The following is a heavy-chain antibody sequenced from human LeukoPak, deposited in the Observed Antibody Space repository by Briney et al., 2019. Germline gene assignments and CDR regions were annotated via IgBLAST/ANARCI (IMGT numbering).Heavy chain of an antibody. CDR1: GYTFTSYA. V-gene: IGHV1-3*01. D-gene: IGHD6-13*01. CDR2: INAGNGNT. J-gene: IGHJ5*02. Sequence: ASVKVFCKASGYTFTSYAMHWVRQAPGQRLEWMGWINAGNGNTKYSQKFQGRVTITRDTSASTAYMELSSLRSEDTAVYYCARDEGSSWYGGQNWFDPWGQGTLVTVSS. CDR3: ARDEGSSWYGGQNWFDP.